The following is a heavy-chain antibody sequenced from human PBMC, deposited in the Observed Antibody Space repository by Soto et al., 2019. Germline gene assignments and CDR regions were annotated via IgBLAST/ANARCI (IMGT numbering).Heavy chain of an antibody. D-gene: IGHD4-17*01. J-gene: IGHJ4*02. CDR2: IYYSGRT. Sequence: QVHLQESGPGLVKPSETLSLTCTVSGGSISSYYWSWIRQPPGKGLEWIGYIYYSGRTNYNPSLRGRVTVSVDTSRAQFSLRVASVTAADPGVYCGAGHCTVTEYYFDGWGQGTLVGVAS. V-gene: IGHV4-59*08. CDR3: AGHCTVTEYYFDG. CDR1: GGSISSYY.